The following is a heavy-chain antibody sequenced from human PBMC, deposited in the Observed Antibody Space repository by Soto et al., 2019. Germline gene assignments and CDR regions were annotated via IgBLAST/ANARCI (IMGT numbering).Heavy chain of an antibody. V-gene: IGHV3-33*01. CDR2: IWSDGNKR. CDR3: SRDDSDWFFN. D-gene: IGHD3-9*01. CDR1: GFMFTNHG. J-gene: IGHJ4*02. Sequence: GGSLRLSCAASGFMFTNHGMHWVRQAPGKGLEWVAVIWSDGNKRYYADSVKGRFTVSRDTSNNTLYLQMNSLESEDTAVYYCSRDDSDWFFNWGRGTLVTVSS.